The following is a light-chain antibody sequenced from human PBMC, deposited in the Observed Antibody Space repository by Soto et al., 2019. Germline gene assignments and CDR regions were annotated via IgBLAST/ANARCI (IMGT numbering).Light chain of an antibody. CDR2: EVS. CDR1: SSDVGGYNS. Sequence: SALTQPPSASGSPGQSVTISCTGTSSDVGGYNSVSWYQQYPGKAPQLLIYEVSKRPSGVPDRFSGSKSGNTASLTVSGLQAEDEADYYCSSYAGSNNWVFGGGTKLTVL. V-gene: IGLV2-8*01. CDR3: SSYAGSNNWV. J-gene: IGLJ3*02.